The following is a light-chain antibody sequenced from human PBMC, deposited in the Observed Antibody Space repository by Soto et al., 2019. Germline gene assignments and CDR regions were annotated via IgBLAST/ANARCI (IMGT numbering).Light chain of an antibody. CDR1: QSVASR. V-gene: IGKV3-15*01. J-gene: IGKJ1*01. CDR3: QQFSDSPPERT. CDR2: GAS. Sequence: ETVMTQSPAVLSVSPGERATLSCRASQSVASRLAWYQQKPGQAPRLLIYGASTRATGIPARFSGSGSGTEFTLTISSLQSEDSAIYYCQQFSDSPPERTFGQGTKVEVK.